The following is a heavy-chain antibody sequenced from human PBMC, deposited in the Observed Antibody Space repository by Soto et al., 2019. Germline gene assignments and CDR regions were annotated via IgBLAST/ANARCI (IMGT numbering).Heavy chain of an antibody. V-gene: IGHV1-69*13. CDR1: GYTFSSYA. CDR3: AGGKYYDFWSGYSPRYYGMDV. CDR2: IIPIFGTA. Sequence: SVKVSCKASGYTFSSYAISWVRQAPGQGLEWMGGIIPIFGTANYAQKFQGRVTITADESTSTAYMELSSLRSEDTAVYYCAGGKYYDFWSGYSPRYYGMDVWGQGTTVTVSS. J-gene: IGHJ6*02. D-gene: IGHD3-3*01.